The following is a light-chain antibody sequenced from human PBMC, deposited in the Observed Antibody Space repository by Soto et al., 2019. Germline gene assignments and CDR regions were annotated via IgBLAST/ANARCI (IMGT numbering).Light chain of an antibody. CDR3: CSYAGSYTLGV. CDR1: SSDVGGYNY. Sequence: QSVLTQPRSVSGSPGQSVTISCTGTSSDVGGYNYVSWYQQHPGKAPKLMIYDVSKRPSGVPDRFSGSKSGNTASLIISGLQAEDEADYYCCSYAGSYTLGVFGGGTKLTVL. CDR2: DVS. V-gene: IGLV2-11*01. J-gene: IGLJ2*01.